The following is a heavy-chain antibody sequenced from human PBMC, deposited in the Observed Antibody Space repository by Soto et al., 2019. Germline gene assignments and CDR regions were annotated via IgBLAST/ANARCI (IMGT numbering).Heavy chain of an antibody. Sequence: PSETLSLTCTVSGGSISSSSYYWGWMRQPPGKGLEWIGSIYYSGSTYYNPSLKSRVTISVDTSKNQFSLKLSSVTAADTAVYYCARLRMAAAAKDWFEPWGQGTLVTVSS. V-gene: IGHV4-39*01. J-gene: IGHJ5*02. CDR3: ARLRMAAAAKDWFEP. CDR2: IYYSGST. D-gene: IGHD6-13*01. CDR1: GGSISSSSYY.